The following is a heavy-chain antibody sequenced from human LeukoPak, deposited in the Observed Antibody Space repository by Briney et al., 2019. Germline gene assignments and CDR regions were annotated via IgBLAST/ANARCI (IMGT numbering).Heavy chain of an antibody. V-gene: IGHV4-34*01. D-gene: IGHD3-10*01. Sequence: SETLSLTCAVYGGSFSGYYWSWTRQPPGKGLEWIGEIIHSGSTNYNPSLKSRVTISVDTSKNQFSLKLSSVTAADTAVYYCARGHYYGSGSYFSSYYYGMDVWGQGTTVTVSS. J-gene: IGHJ6*02. CDR3: ARGHYYGSGSYFSSYYYGMDV. CDR2: IIHSGST. CDR1: GGSFSGYY.